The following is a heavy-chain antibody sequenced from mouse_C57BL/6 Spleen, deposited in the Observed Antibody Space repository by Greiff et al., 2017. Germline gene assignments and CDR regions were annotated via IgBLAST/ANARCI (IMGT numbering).Heavy chain of an antibody. CDR3: ARDLYYGNYYFDY. D-gene: IGHD2-1*01. CDR2: ISDGGSYT. V-gene: IGHV5-4*01. J-gene: IGHJ2*01. CDR1: GFTFSSYA. Sequence: EVMLVESGGGLVKPGGSLKLSCAASGFTFSSYAMSWVRQTPEKRLERVATISDGGSYTYYPDNVKGRFTISRDNAKNNLYLQMSHLKSEDTAMYYCARDLYYGNYYFDYWGQGTTLTVSS.